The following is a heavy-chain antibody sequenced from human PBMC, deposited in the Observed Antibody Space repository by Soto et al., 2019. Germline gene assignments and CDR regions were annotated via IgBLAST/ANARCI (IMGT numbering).Heavy chain of an antibody. CDR3: ARISGSSGLFDY. J-gene: IGHJ4*02. CDR1: GFSLSTSGMC. Sequence: SGPTLVNPTQTLTLTCTFSGFSLSTSGMCVSWIRQPPGKALEWLARIDWDDDKFYSTSLKTRLTISKDTSKNQVVLTMTNMDPVDTATYYCARISGSSGLFDYWGQGTLVNVSS. CDR2: IDWDDDK. V-gene: IGHV2-70*17. D-gene: IGHD1-26*01.